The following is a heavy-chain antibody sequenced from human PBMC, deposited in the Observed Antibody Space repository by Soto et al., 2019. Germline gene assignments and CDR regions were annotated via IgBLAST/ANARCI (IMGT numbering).Heavy chain of an antibody. CDR3: ARGRRRITMIVGAFDI. Sequence: QVQLQQWGAGLLKPSETLSLTCAVYGGSFSGYYWSWIRQPPGKGLEWIGEINHSGSTNYNPSLKSRVPISVDTSKNQFSLKLSSVTAADTAVYYCARGRRRITMIVGAFDIWGQGTMVTVSS. CDR2: INHSGST. CDR1: GGSFSGYY. J-gene: IGHJ3*02. V-gene: IGHV4-34*01. D-gene: IGHD3-22*01.